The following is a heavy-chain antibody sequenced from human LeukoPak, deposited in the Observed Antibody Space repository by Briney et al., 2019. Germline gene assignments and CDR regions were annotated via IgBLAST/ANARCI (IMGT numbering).Heavy chain of an antibody. D-gene: IGHD3-10*01. CDR3: AKRWGSGSYPFDY. Sequence: GGSLRLSCAASGFTFSSYAMNWVRQAPGKGLEWVSAISGSGGTTNYADSVKGRFTISRDNSKNTLYLQMNRLRAEDTAVYYCAKRWGSGSYPFDYWGQGTLVTVSS. CDR2: ISGSGGTT. V-gene: IGHV3-23*01. J-gene: IGHJ4*02. CDR1: GFTFSSYA.